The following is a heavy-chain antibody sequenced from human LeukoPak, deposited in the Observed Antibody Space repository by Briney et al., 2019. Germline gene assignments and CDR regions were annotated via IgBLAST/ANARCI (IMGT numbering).Heavy chain of an antibody. Sequence: GASVKVSCKASGYTFTSYDINWVRQATGQGHEWMGWMNPNSGNTGYAQKFQGRVTMTRNTSISTAYMELSSLRSEDTAVYYCARVELGIVVANAFDIWGQGTMVTVSS. CDR2: MNPNSGNT. CDR1: GYTFTSYD. CDR3: ARVELGIVVANAFDI. V-gene: IGHV1-8*01. D-gene: IGHD3-22*01. J-gene: IGHJ3*02.